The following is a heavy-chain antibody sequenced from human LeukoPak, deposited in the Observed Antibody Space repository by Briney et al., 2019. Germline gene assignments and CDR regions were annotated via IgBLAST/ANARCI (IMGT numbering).Heavy chain of an antibody. J-gene: IGHJ4*02. V-gene: IGHV1-2*02. CDR2: INPNSGGT. CDR1: GYTFTGYY. D-gene: IGHD6-19*01. Sequence: ASVKVSCKASGYTFTGYYMHWVRQAPGQGLEWMGWINPNSGGTNYAQKFQGRVTMTRDTPISTAYMELSRLRSDDTAVHYCARGSVEYSSGWNLRDGYFWGQGTLVTVSS. CDR3: ARGSVEYSSGWNLRDGYF.